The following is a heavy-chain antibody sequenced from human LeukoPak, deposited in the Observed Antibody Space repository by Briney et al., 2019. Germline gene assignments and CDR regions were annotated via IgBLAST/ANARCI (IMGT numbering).Heavy chain of an antibody. CDR2: INHSGST. D-gene: IGHD6-13*01. J-gene: IGHJ6*04. CDR3: ARAVIAAAGISSYYYGMDV. Sequence: SETLSLTCAVYGGSFSGYYWSWIRQPPGKGLEWIGEINHSGSTNYNPSLKSRVTISVDTSKNQFSLKLSSVTAADTAVYYCARAVIAAAGISSYYYGMDVWGKGTTVTVSS. V-gene: IGHV4-34*01. CDR1: GGSFSGYY.